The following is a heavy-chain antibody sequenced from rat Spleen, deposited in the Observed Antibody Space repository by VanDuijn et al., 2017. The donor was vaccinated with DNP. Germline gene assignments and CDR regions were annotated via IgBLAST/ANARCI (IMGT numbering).Heavy chain of an antibody. CDR1: GFTFSNYY. Sequence: EVQLVESGGGLVQPGRSLKLSCAASGFTFSNYYMAWVRQAPKKGLEWVAAISPSGSRTYYPDSVKGRFTISRDNAKSTLYLQMNSLRSEDTATYYCARGNYPGINTFDYWGQGVMVTVSS. CDR3: ARGNYPGINTFDY. CDR2: ISPSGSRT. J-gene: IGHJ2*01. V-gene: IGHV5-22*01. D-gene: IGHD1-4*01.